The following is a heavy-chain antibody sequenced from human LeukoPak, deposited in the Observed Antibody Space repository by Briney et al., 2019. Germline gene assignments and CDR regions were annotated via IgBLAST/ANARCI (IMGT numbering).Heavy chain of an antibody. V-gene: IGHV4-59*01. D-gene: IGHD6-13*01. CDR3: ARWTAAAGPYYYFDY. CDR2: IYYSGST. CDR1: GGSISSYY. J-gene: IGHJ4*02. Sequence: SETLSLTCTVSGGSISSYYWSWIRQPPGKGLEWMGYIYYSGSTNYNPSLKSRVTISVDTSKNQFSLKLSSVTAADTAVYYCARWTAAAGPYYYFDYWGQGTLVTVSS.